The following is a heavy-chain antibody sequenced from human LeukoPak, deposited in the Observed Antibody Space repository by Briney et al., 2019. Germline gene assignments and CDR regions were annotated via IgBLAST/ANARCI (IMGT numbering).Heavy chain of an antibody. Sequence: GESLKISCKGSGYSFTSYWIGWVRQMPGKGLEWMGIIYPGDSDTRYSPSFQGQVTISADKSISTAYLQWSSLKASDTAMYYCARPPIYYYDSSGYFYEGGYWGQGTLVTVSS. J-gene: IGHJ4*02. CDR1: GYSFTSYW. CDR3: ARPPIYYYDSSGYFYEGGY. V-gene: IGHV5-51*01. D-gene: IGHD3-22*01. CDR2: IYPGDSDT.